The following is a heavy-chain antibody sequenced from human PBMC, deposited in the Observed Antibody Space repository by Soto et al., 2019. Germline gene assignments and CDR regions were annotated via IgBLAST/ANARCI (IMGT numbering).Heavy chain of an antibody. CDR2: ISYDGRNK. CDR3: ARDRSDFWSGWDAFDI. D-gene: IGHD3-3*01. J-gene: IGHJ3*02. CDR1: GFTFSSYA. Sequence: QVQLVESGGDVVQPGRSLRLSCAASGFTFSSYAMHWVRQAPGKGLDWVAVISYDGRNKYYADSVKGRFTISRDNSKNTLYLQMNRLRAEDTAVYYGARDRSDFWSGWDAFDIWGQGTMVTVSS. V-gene: IGHV3-30*04.